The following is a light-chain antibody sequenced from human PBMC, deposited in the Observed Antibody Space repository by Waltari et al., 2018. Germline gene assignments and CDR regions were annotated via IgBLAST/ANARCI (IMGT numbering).Light chain of an antibody. J-gene: IGKJ2*01. CDR2: TAS. CDR3: QQSYTTPYT. V-gene: IGKV1-39*01. Sequence: DIQMTQSPSYLSASLGYRVTITCRASQSVSDYLNWYQQKPGKAPRLLIYTASSLQSGVPSTFSGSGSGTEFTLTISSLQIEDFATYYCQQSYTTPYTFGQGTKLEIK. CDR1: QSVSDY.